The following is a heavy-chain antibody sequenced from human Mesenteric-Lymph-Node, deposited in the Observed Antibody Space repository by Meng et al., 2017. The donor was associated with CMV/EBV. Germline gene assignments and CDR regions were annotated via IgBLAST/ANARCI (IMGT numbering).Heavy chain of an antibody. V-gene: IGHV3-30*02. D-gene: IGHD4-11*01. Sequence: GGSLRLSCATSGFPFSGHAIHWIRQVPGKGLEWVTFISHDGSSKNYVDSVRGRFVISRDNSKNILYLQMNSLRDEDTTVYYCAYYSSSGFYFDYWGQGTLVTVSS. CDR2: ISHDGSSK. CDR3: AYYSSSGFYFDY. J-gene: IGHJ4*02. CDR1: GFPFSGHA.